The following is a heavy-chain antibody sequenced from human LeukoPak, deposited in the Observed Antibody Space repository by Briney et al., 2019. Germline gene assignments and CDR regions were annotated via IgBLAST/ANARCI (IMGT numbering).Heavy chain of an antibody. CDR1: GFTFSSSA. J-gene: IGHJ4*02. V-gene: IGHV3-23*01. CDR3: AKQLGYCSDGSCYFPY. D-gene: IGHD2-15*01. Sequence: PGGSLRLSCAASGFTFSSSARSGVRQAPRKGLEWVSAISNNGGYTYYAHSVQGRFTISRDNSKSTLCLQMNSLRAEDTAVYYCAKQLGYCSDGSCYFPYWGQGTLVTVSS. CDR2: ISNNGGYT.